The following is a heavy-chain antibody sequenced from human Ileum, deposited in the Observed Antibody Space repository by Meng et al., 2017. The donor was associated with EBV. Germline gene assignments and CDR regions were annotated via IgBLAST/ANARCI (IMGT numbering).Heavy chain of an antibody. CDR1: GFPFSTYW. Sequence: EVPLVASGGALAQPGGSLRHFCAVFGFPFSTYWMHWVRQATGKGLVWISRINENGGTTTYADSVRGRFTISRDNTKNTLYLEMNNLRDDDTAVYFCSRDLAGPFDDWGQGTLVTV. V-gene: IGHV3-74*03. CDR2: INENGGTT. J-gene: IGHJ4*02. CDR3: SRDLAGPFDD.